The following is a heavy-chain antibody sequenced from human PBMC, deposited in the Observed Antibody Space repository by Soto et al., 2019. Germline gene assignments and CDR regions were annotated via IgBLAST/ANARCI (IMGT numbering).Heavy chain of an antibody. V-gene: IGHV4-39*02. CDR1: GAFNSTPNYY. D-gene: IGHD2-21*02. CDR2: LYYGGSP. CDR3: ATFVGPAGRHSVFEF. J-gene: IGHJ4*02. Sequence: SETLSLTCTVSGAFNSTPNYYWSWVRQPPGKGLDWIGNLYYGGSPYYNPSLNSRVTISVDTPNNHLSLTATPVTAAATAVPYCATFVGPAGRHSVFEFWGPGTLVTVSS.